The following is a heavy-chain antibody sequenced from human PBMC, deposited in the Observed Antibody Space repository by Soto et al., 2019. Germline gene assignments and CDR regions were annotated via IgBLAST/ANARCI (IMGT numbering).Heavy chain of an antibody. D-gene: IGHD2-2*02. CDR1: GYTFTSYY. CDR3: ARWVQDIVVVPAAISGMDV. V-gene: IGHV1-46*01. Sequence: ASVKVSCKASGYTFTSYYMHWVRQAPGQGLEWMGIINPSGGSTSYAQKFQGRVTMTRDTSTSTVYMELSSLRSEDTAVYYCARWVQDIVVVPAAISGMDVWGQGTTVTAP. CDR2: INPSGGST. J-gene: IGHJ6*02.